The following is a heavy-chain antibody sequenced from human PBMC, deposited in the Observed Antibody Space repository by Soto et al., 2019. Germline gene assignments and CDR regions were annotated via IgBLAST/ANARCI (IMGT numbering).Heavy chain of an antibody. V-gene: IGHV3-30-3*01. J-gene: IGHJ6*01. D-gene: IGHD2-2*01. CDR3: ARDPGVYCISTSCNYYGMDV. CDR2: ISYDGSNK. CDR1: GFTFSSYA. Sequence: QVQLVESGGGVVQPGRSLRLSCAASGFTFSSYAMHWVRQAPGKGLEWVAVISYDGSNKYYADSVKGRFTISRDNSKNTLYLQMNSLRAEDTAVYYCARDPGVYCISTSCNYYGMDVW.